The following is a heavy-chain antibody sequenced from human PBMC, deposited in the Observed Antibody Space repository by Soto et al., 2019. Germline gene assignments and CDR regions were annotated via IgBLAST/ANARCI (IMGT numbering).Heavy chain of an antibody. V-gene: IGHV3-23*01. D-gene: IGHD6-13*01. CDR1: GFTFSIYA. J-gene: IGHJ6*02. CDR2: ISGSGGST. Sequence: GGSLRLSCAASGFTFSIYAMSWVRQAPGKGLEWVSAISGSGGSTYYADSVKGRFTISRDNSKNTLYLQMNSLRAEDTAVYYCAKPRIAAAGRSRSYYYYYGMDVWGQGTTVTVSS. CDR3: AKPRIAAAGRSRSYYYYYGMDV.